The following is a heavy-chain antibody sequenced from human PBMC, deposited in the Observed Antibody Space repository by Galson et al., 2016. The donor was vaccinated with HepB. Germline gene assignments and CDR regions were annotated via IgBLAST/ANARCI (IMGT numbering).Heavy chain of an antibody. J-gene: IGHJ5*02. CDR2: IFWDDNE. CDR3: AHRPRGRNWFDP. Sequence: PALVKPTQTLTLTCTFSGFSLSDSGEGVGWIRQPPGKALEWVALIFWDDNERYSPSLKTRLTTTKDTSKNQVVLKMTNMDPVDTATSYCAHRPRGRNWFDPWGQGTLVTVSS. D-gene: IGHD2/OR15-2a*01. CDR1: GFSLSDSGEG. V-gene: IGHV2-5*02.